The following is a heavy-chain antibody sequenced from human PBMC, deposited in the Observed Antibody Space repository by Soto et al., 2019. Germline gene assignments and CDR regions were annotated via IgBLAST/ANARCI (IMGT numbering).Heavy chain of an antibody. CDR2: VNPSGGHT. CDR3: AGGGHVVVVTAALDY. V-gene: IGHV1-46*01. J-gene: IGHJ4*02. CDR1: GDTFTDYY. D-gene: IGHD2-21*02. Sequence: QVQLMQSGAEVKKPGASVKVSCKASGDTFTDYYIHWVRQAPGQGLEWMGTVNPSGGHTTYAQHLLGGVTVTRDTSTSTLSMKLTSLTSDDTAIYYCAGGGHVVVVTAALDYWGQGTLVTVSS.